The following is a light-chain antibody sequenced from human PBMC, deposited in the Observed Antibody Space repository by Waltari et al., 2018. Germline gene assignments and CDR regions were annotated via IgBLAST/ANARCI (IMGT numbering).Light chain of an antibody. V-gene: IGLV3-19*01. J-gene: IGLJ3*02. Sequence: SSGLTQDPAVSVALGQTVRITCQGDCLRTYFATWYQQKPGQAPLLVIYGKNNRPSGIPYRFSCSSSEDTTSLTITGAQAEDEADYFCSTRDSSGNHVLFGGGTKLTVL. CDR2: GKN. CDR3: STRDSSGNHVL. CDR1: CLRTYF.